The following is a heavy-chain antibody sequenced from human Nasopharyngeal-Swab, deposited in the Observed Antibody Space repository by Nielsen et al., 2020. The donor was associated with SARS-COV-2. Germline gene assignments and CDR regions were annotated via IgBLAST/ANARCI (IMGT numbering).Heavy chain of an antibody. CDR2: FSYTGII. V-gene: IGHV4-61*01. D-gene: IGHD1-26*01. Sequence: SETLSLTCTVSGGSISSGSIRSYYWSWIRQPPGKGLEWYGYFSYTGIINYNPSPKSRVTISVDMSKNQFSLKLSSVAAADTAVYYCAREVVGGLVDSWGQGTLVTVSS. J-gene: IGHJ4*02. CDR1: GGSISSGSIRSYY. CDR3: AREVVGGLVDS.